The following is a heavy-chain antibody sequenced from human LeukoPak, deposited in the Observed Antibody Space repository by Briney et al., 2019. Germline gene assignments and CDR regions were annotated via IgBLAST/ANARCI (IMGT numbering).Heavy chain of an antibody. D-gene: IGHD3-16*01. Sequence: PGGSLRLSCTASGFTVSSDYMGWVRQAPGKGLEWVSVVYSGGNTYYADSVKGRFTISRDNSKNTLYLQMNSLRAEDTAVYYCAREPPGGGFDYWGQGTLVTVSS. CDR2: VYSGGNT. CDR1: GFTVSSDY. CDR3: AREPPGGGFDY. V-gene: IGHV3-66*01. J-gene: IGHJ4*02.